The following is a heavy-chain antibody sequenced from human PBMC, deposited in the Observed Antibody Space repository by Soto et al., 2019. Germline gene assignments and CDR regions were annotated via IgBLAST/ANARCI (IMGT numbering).Heavy chain of an antibody. J-gene: IGHJ4*02. V-gene: IGHV3-23*01. CDR1: VLTFGIRA. Sequence: QPWGSLRISCVTSVLTFGIRAMTWVRQAPGEGLQWVSTITDTGGDAKYADSVRGRFVISRDNSKKTLYLQMTSLTAEDSAMYYCARGSTDSYQGSRIFDFWGRGTMVTVSS. D-gene: IGHD3-10*01. CDR3: ARGSTDSYQGSRIFDF. CDR2: ITDTGGDA.